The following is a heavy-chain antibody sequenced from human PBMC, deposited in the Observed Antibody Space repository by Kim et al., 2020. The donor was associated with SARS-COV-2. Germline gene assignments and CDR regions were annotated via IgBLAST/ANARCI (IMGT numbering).Heavy chain of an antibody. CDR1: GFTLSDHY. Sequence: GGSLRLSCAGSGFTLSDHYMDWVRQAPGKGLEWVGRIKDKGNSYITQYAVSVKGRFIISGDDSTNSLYLQMNSLKTEDTAVYSCTSTRPGYYGMDVWGQGTAVPLSS. CDR2: IKDKGNSYIT. V-gene: IGHV3-72*01. CDR3: TSTRPGYYGMDV. J-gene: IGHJ6*02. D-gene: IGHD7-27*01.